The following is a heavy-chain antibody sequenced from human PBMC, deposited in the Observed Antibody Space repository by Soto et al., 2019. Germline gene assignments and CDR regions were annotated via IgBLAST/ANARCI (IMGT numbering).Heavy chain of an antibody. D-gene: IGHD3-3*01. Sequence: GGSLRLSCAASGFTFSNAWMSWVRQAPGKGLEWVGRIKSKTDGGTTDYAAPVKGRFTISRDDSKNTLYLQMNSLKTEDTAVYYCTTDLFLALPGYDFWSGYSDFDYWGQGTLVTVSS. CDR3: TTDLFLALPGYDFWSGYSDFDY. CDR1: GFTFSNAW. J-gene: IGHJ4*02. V-gene: IGHV3-15*01. CDR2: IKSKTDGGTT.